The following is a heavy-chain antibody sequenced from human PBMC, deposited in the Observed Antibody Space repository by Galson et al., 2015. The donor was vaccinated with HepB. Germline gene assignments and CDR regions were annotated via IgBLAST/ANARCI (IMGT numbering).Heavy chain of an antibody. CDR2: ISSSSSYT. D-gene: IGHD5-18*01. J-gene: IGHJ4*02. V-gene: IGHV3-11*06. Sequence: SLRLSCAASGFTFSDYYMSRIRQAPGKGLEWVSYISSSSSYTNYADSVKGRFTISRDNAKNSLYLQMNSLRAEDTAVYYCATAGGYSYGPGYFDYWGQGTLVTVSS. CDR3: ATAGGYSYGPGYFDY. CDR1: GFTFSDYY.